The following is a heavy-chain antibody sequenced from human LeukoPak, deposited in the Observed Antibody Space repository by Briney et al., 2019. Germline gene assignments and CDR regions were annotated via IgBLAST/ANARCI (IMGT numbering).Heavy chain of an antibody. J-gene: IGHJ3*02. CDR1: GFTFDDYA. CDR2: ISWNSGSI. V-gene: IGHV3-9*01. D-gene: IGHD1-26*01. CDR3: AKDILGSYYAFDI. Sequence: GGSLRLSCAASGFTFDDYAMHWVRQAPGKGLEWVSGISWNSGSIGYADSVKGRFTTSRDNAKNSLYLQMNSLRAEDTALYYCAKDILGSYYAFDIWGQGTMVTVSS.